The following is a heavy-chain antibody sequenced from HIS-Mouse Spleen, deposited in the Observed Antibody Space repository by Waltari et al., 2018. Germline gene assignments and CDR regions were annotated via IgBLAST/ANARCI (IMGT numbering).Heavy chain of an antibody. CDR3: ARRAYSSGWYEDY. CDR2: IYYSGST. V-gene: IGHV4-59*08. Sequence: QVQLQESGPGLVKPSETLSLTCTVSGGSIISYYWSWIRQPPGKGLEWIGYIYYSGSTNYNPSLKSRVTISVDTSKNQFSLKLSSVTAADTAVYYCARRAYSSGWYEDYWGQGTLVTVSS. J-gene: IGHJ4*02. CDR1: GGSIISYY. D-gene: IGHD6-19*01.